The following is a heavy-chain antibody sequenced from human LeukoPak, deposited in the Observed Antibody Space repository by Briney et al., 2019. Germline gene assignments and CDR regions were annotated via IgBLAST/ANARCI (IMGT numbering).Heavy chain of an antibody. Sequence: PGGSLRLSCAASGFSFSSYEMNWIRQAPEKGPAWVSYISSSGSTIYYADSVKGRFTISRDNAKNSLYLQMNSLRAEDTAVYYCASKERYGDSPDYWGQGTLVTVSS. D-gene: IGHD4-17*01. CDR2: ISSSGSTI. CDR1: GFSFSSYE. V-gene: IGHV3-48*03. J-gene: IGHJ4*02. CDR3: ASKERYGDSPDY.